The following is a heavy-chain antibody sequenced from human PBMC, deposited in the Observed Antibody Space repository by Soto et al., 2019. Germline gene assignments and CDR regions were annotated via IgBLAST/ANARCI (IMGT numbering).Heavy chain of an antibody. Sequence: GGSLRLSCAASGFTFSSYAMSWVRQAPGKGLEWVSAISGSGGSTYYADSVKGRFTMSRDNSKNTLYLQMNSLRAEDTAVYYCAKLRGRFVRSDPFDYWGQGTLVTVSS. V-gene: IGHV3-23*01. J-gene: IGHJ4*02. D-gene: IGHD2-8*01. CDR2: ISGSGGST. CDR3: AKLRGRFVRSDPFDY. CDR1: GFTFSSYA.